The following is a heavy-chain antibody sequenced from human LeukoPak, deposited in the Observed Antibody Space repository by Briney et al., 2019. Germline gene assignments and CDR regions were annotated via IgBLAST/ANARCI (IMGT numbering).Heavy chain of an antibody. CDR1: GGSISSYY. J-gene: IGHJ4*02. D-gene: IGHD6-6*01. Sequence: SSETLSLTCTVSGGSISSYYWSWIRQPPGKGLEWIGYIYYSGSTNYNPSLKSRVTISVDTSKNQFSLKLSSVTAADTAVYYCAREIEYSSSSDPSEASLIIDYWGQGTLVTVSS. CDR3: AREIEYSSSSDPSEASLIIDY. V-gene: IGHV4-59*01. CDR2: IYYSGST.